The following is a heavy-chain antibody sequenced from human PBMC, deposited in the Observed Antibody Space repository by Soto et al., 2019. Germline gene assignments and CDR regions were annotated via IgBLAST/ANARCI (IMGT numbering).Heavy chain of an antibody. V-gene: IGHV4-59*08. CDR1: GGSINSYY. Sequence: QVQLQESGPGLVKPSETLSLTCNVSGGSINSYYWSWIRQPPGKGLEWIGYISYSGSSKYSPSLKSRVTISPDGSKNQFSLKLTSVTAADTAVYYCARQGDSGYDPFDYWGQGTLVTVSS. D-gene: IGHD5-12*01. CDR2: ISYSGSS. CDR3: ARQGDSGYDPFDY. J-gene: IGHJ4*02.